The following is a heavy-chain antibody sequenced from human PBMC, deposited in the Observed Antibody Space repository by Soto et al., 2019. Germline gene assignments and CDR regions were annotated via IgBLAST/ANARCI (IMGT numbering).Heavy chain of an antibody. J-gene: IGHJ6*02. CDR1: GGSISSYY. CDR2: IYYSGST. Sequence: SETLSLTCTVSGGSISSYYWSWIRQPPGKGLEWIGYIYYSGSTNYNPSLKSRVTISVDTSKNQFSLKLSPVTAADTAVYYCARLAAPRPHPSYYYYYYYGMDVWGQGTTVTVSS. CDR3: ARLAAPRPHPSYYYYYYYGMDV. D-gene: IGHD6-6*01. V-gene: IGHV4-59*01.